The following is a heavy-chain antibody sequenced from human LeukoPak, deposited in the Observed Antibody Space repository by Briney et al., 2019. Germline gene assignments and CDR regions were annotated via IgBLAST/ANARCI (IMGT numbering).Heavy chain of an antibody. J-gene: IGHJ4*02. CDR1: GGSFSSYY. Sequence: SETLSLTCAVYGGSFSSYYWSWIRQPAGKGLEWIGRIYTSGSTNYNPSLKSRVTMSVDTSKNQFSLKLSSVTAADTAVYYCAAEVAATLTFDYWGQGTLVTVSS. D-gene: IGHD2-15*01. CDR2: IYTSGST. V-gene: IGHV4-59*10. CDR3: AAEVAATLTFDY.